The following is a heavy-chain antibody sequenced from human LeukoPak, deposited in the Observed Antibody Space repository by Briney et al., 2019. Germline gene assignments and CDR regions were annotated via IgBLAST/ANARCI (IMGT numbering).Heavy chain of an antibody. J-gene: IGHJ5*02. CDR1: GYSFITYW. V-gene: IGHV5-51*01. D-gene: IGHD6-6*01. CDR3: ARPLIAAPGFWFDP. CDR2: IYPGDSDT. Sequence: GESLKISCKGSGYSFITYWIGWVRQISGKGLEWMGIIYPGDSDTRYSPSFQGQVTISADKSISTAYLQWSSLKASDTAMYYCARPLIAAPGFWFDPWGQGTLVTVSS.